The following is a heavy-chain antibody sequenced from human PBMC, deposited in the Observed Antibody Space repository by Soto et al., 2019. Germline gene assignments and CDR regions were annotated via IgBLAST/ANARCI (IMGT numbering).Heavy chain of an antibody. V-gene: IGHV1-2*02. J-gene: IGHJ5*02. CDR1: GYTFIGYH. CDR3: ARATRILAAAGMGWFDP. Sequence: ASVKVSCKASGYTFIGYHMHWVRQAPGQGLEWMGWINPNSGDTNYAQKFQGRVTMTRDTSISTAYMELSRLRSDDTAVYYCARATRILAAAGMGWFDPWGQGTLVTVSS. CDR2: INPNSGDT. D-gene: IGHD6-13*01.